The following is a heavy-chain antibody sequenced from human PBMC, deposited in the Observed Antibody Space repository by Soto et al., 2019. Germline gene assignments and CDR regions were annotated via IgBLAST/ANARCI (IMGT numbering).Heavy chain of an antibody. CDR1: GYTFTSYA. V-gene: IGHV1-3*01. Sequence: GASGKVSCKASGYTFTSYAMHWVSQAPGQRHEWKGWINAGNGNTKYSQKFQGRVTITRDTSASTAYMELSSLRSEDTAVYYCARVGDSSGYYYVGSAFDIWGQGTMVTVSS. CDR3: ARVGDSSGYYYVGSAFDI. D-gene: IGHD3-22*01. CDR2: INAGNGNT. J-gene: IGHJ3*02.